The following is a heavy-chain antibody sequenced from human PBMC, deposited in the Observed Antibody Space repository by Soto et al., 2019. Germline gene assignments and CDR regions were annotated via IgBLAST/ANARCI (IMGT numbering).Heavy chain of an antibody. Sequence: EVQLVESGGGLVQPGRSLRLSCAASGFTFDDSAMHWVRQAPGKGLEWVSGISWNSGSIGYADPVKGRFTISRDNAKNSLYLQMNSLRVEDKAFYYCATGHISGWYESFYFDYWGQGTLVTVSS. CDR3: ATGHISGWYESFYFDY. V-gene: IGHV3-9*01. J-gene: IGHJ4*02. CDR1: GFTFDDSA. CDR2: ISWNSGSI. D-gene: IGHD6-19*01.